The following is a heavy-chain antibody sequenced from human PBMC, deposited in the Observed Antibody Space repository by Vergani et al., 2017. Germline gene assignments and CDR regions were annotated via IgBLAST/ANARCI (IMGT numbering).Heavy chain of an antibody. D-gene: IGHD4-17*01. CDR1: SFSVSSHY. Sequence: AQLVESGGGVVQPGSSLRLSCAASSFSVSSHYMTWVRQAPGKGLEWVSTINIGGRTSYADSVKGRLTLPRDDSKNTLHLQMNSLRPEDTAVYYCARGMTTETTDLDGFDIWGQGTMVSVSS. J-gene: IGHJ3*02. CDR2: INIGGRT. V-gene: IGHV3-66*02. CDR3: ARGMTTETTDLDGFDI.